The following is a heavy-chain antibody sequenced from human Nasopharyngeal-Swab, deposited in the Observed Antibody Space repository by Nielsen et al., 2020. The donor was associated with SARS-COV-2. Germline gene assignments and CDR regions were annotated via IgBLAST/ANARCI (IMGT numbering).Heavy chain of an antibody. CDR2: FIPIFGTA. J-gene: IGHJ6*03. D-gene: IGHD3-3*01. CDR3: ARVRNFWSGYPNYYYYYYMDV. Sequence: WVLQAPGQGLEGMGGFIPIFGTANYAQKFQGRVTITADESTSTAYMELSSLRSEDTAVYYCARVRNFWSGYPNYYYYYYMDVWGKGTTVTVSS. V-gene: IGHV1-69*01.